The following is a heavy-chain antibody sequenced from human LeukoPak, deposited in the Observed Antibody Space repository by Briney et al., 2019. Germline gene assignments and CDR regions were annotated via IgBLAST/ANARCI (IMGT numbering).Heavy chain of an antibody. D-gene: IGHD3-16*01. Sequence: PGGSLRLSCEASGFSFSSFSMNWVRQAPGKGLEYISYISSSSSDISYADSVKGRFTISRDNAKNSLYLQMNSLRAEDAAVYYCARDLNWVFDYWGLGTLVTVSS. CDR2: ISSSSSDI. CDR3: ARDLNWVFDY. J-gene: IGHJ4*02. V-gene: IGHV3-48*01. CDR1: GFSFSSFS.